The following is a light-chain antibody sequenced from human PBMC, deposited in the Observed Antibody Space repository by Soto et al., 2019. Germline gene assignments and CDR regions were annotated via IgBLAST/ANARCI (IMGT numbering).Light chain of an antibody. CDR1: QSVSRSY. CDR3: QQYGSSPLT. Sequence: EIVLTHSPGTLSLSPGEKATLSCKASQSVSRSYLAWYQQKFGQAPRLLIYGAFSRATGIPDRFSGSGSGTDFTLTISRLEPEDFAVYYCQQYGSSPLTFGGRTKVDIK. V-gene: IGKV3-20*01. CDR2: GAF. J-gene: IGKJ4*01.